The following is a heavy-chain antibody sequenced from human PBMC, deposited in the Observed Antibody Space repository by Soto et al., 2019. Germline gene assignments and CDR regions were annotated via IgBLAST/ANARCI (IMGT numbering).Heavy chain of an antibody. CDR3: ANIVGANDY. J-gene: IGHJ4*02. Sequence: PSETLSVTCTVSRASIYTYSWTWIRQPAGKGLQWIGHIYSSGSANYSPSLKSRVSMSVDSSKNQISLKLSSVTAADTAVYYCANIVGANDYWGQGALVTVSS. CDR1: RASIYTYS. CDR2: IYSSGSA. D-gene: IGHD1-26*01. V-gene: IGHV4-4*07.